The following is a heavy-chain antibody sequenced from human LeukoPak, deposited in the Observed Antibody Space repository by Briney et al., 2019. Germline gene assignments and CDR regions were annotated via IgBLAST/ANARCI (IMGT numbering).Heavy chain of an antibody. CDR1: GFTYSSYS. CDR3: ATPPRGILTGYYDY. V-gene: IGHV3-21*01. CDR2: ISSSSSYI. D-gene: IGHD3-9*01. J-gene: IGHJ4*02. Sequence: GGSLRLSCAASGFTYSSYSMNWVRQAPGKGLEWVSSISSSSSYIYYADSVKGRFTISRDNAKNSLYLQMNSLRAEDTAVYYCATPPRGILTGYYDYWGQGTLVTVSS.